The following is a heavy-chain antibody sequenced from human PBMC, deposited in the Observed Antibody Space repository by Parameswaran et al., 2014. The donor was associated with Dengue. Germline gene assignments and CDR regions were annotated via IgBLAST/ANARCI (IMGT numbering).Heavy chain of an antibody. J-gene: IGHJ6*02. CDR2: INHSGST. D-gene: IGHD4-23*01. V-gene: IGHV4-34*01. CDR1: GGSFSGYY. CDR3: ASGGGGNQYYYYYYGMDV. Sequence: SETLSLTCAVYGGSFSGYYWSWIRQPPGKGLEWIGEINHSGSTNYNPSLKSRVTISVDTSKNQFSLKLSSVTAADTAVYYCASGGGGNQYYYYYYGMDVWGQGTTVTVSS.